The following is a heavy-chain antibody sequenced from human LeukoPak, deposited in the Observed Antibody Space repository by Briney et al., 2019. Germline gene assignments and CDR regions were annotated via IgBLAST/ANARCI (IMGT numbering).Heavy chain of an antibody. D-gene: IGHD2-2*02. CDR3: ARSPCGSTSCYIGYYYYYYMDV. CDR2: INPNSGGT. J-gene: IGHJ6*03. Sequence: ASVKVSCKASGYTFTGYYMYWVRQAPGQGLEWMGWINPNSGGTNYAQKFQGRVTMTRDTSISTAYMELSRLRSDDTAVYYCARSPCGSTSCYIGYYYYYYMDVWGKGATVTVSS. V-gene: IGHV1-2*02. CDR1: GYTFTGYY.